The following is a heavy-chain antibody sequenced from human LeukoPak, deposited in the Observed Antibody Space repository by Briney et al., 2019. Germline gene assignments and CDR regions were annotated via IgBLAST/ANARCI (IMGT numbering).Heavy chain of an antibody. V-gene: IGHV3-48*03. CDR3: ARIYCSSTSCLFDY. CDR2: ISSSGSTI. J-gene: IGHJ4*02. Sequence: PGGSLRPSCAASGFTFSSYEMNWVRQAPGKGLEWVSYISSSGSTIYYADSVKGRFTISRDNAKNSLYLQMNSLRAEDTAVYYCARIYCSSTSCLFDYWGQGTLVTVSS. D-gene: IGHD2-2*01. CDR1: GFTFSSYE.